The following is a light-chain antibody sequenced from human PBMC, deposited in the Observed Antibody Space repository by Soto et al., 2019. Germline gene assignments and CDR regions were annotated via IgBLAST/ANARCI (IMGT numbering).Light chain of an antibody. J-gene: IGLJ1*01. V-gene: IGLV2-14*01. CDR2: EVN. Sequence: QSALTQPASLSGSPGQSITISCTGTSSDIGAYDFVSWFQQHPGKAPKPMISEVNNRPSGVSNRFSGSKSGNTAYLTISGLQMTEDTEYLCCSLPTTSVPGFGAGTRVT. CDR1: SSDIGAYDF. CDR3: CSLPTTSVPG.